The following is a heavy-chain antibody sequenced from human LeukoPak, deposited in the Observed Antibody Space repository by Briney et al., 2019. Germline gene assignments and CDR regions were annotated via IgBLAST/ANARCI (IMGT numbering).Heavy chain of an antibody. CDR2: IWYDGSNK. V-gene: IGHV3-33*06. Sequence: PGGSLRLSCAASGFTFSSYAMSWFRQAPGKGLEWVAVIWYDGSNKYYADSVKGRFTISRDNSKNTLYLQMNSLRAEDTAVYYCAKAGYSYGGYYCMDVWGKGTTVTVSS. D-gene: IGHD5-18*01. J-gene: IGHJ6*03. CDR1: GFTFSSYA. CDR3: AKAGYSYGGYYCMDV.